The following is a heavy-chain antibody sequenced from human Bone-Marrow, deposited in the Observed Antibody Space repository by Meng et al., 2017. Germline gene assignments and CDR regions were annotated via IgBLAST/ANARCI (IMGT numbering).Heavy chain of an antibody. Sequence: GGSLRLSCAASGFTFSTHVMRWVRQAPGKGLEWVAVISHDAKYKYYTDSVKGRFTISRDNSKNTLYLQMNSLRIEDTAVFYCARESTGRLDYWGQGTLVTVSS. D-gene: IGHD4-17*01. J-gene: IGHJ4*02. CDR2: ISHDAKYK. V-gene: IGHV3-30*10. CDR3: ARESTGRLDY. CDR1: GFTFSTHV.